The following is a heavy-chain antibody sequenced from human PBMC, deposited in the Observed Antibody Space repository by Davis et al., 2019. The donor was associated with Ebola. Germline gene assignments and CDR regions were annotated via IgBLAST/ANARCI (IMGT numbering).Heavy chain of an antibody. CDR1: GFTFSSYS. CDR2: IKQDGSEK. Sequence: GESLKISCAASGFTFSSYSMNWVRQAPGKGLEWVANIKQDGSEKYYVDSVKGRFTISRDNAKNSLYLQMNSLRAEDTAVYYCARGTKSWGQGTLVTVSS. CDR3: ARGTKS. V-gene: IGHV3-7*01. J-gene: IGHJ5*02.